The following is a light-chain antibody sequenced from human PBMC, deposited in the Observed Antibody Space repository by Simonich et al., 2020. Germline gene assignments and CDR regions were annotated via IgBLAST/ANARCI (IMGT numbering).Light chain of an antibody. V-gene: IGLV3-27*01. Sequence: SYELTQPSSVSVSPGQTARITCSGDVLAKKYARWFQQKPGQAPVLVIYKDSERPSGIPERFSGSSSGTTVTLTISGAQVEDEADYYCYSAADNNWVFGGGTKLIVL. J-gene: IGLJ3*02. CDR2: KDS. CDR3: YSAADNNWV. CDR1: VLAKKY.